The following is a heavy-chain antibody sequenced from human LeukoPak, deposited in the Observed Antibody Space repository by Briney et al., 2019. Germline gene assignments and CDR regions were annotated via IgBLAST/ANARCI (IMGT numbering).Heavy chain of an antibody. CDR1: GYSFTSYW. J-gene: IGHJ6*03. D-gene: IGHD2-8*01. CDR3: ARHGHCTNGVCYSNYYYYMDV. V-gene: IGHV5-51*01. CDR2: IYPDDSET. Sequence: GESLKISCKGSGYSFTSYWIGWVRQMPGKGLEGMGIIYPDDSETRYSPSFEGQVIISVDKSISTAYLQWSSLKASDTATYYCARHGHCTNGVCYSNYYYYMDVWGKGTTVTVSS.